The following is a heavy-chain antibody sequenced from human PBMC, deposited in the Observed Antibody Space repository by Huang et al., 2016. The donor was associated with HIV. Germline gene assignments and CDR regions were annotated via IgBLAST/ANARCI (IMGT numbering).Heavy chain of an antibody. J-gene: IGHJ4*02. Sequence: QVHLVQSGAEVKKPGASVKVSCKASGYTFTNYDINWVRQAPGRGLEWRGGMNPNTGNTGFAQSFQGRVTMTRKTSITAAYMELTSVTSEDTAVYYCARSTYGDLDYWGLGTLVIVSS. V-gene: IGHV1-8*02. D-gene: IGHD4-17*01. CDR3: ARSTYGDLDY. CDR1: GYTFTNYD. CDR2: MNPNTGNT.